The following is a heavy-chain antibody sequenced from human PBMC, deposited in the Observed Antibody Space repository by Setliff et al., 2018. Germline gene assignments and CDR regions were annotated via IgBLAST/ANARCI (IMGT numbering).Heavy chain of an antibody. CDR3: VRTDSSDGRYSMEV. D-gene: IGHD1-26*01. CDR1: GDSISSGNW. J-gene: IGHJ6*03. V-gene: IGHV4-4*02. Sequence: SETLSLTCAVSGDSISSGNWWSWVRQPPEKGREWIGEINHSGNTNYNPSLKSRVTISVDKSTNQFSLKLNSVTAADPAVYYCVRTDSSDGRYSMEVWGKGTKVSVSS. CDR2: INHSGNT.